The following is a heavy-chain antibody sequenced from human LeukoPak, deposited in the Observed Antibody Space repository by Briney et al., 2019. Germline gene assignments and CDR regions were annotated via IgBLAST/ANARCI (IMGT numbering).Heavy chain of an antibody. Sequence: PGGSLRLSCAASGFTFSSYGMHWVRQAPGKGLEGVAFIRYDGSNKYYADSVKGRFTISRDNSKNTLYLQMNSLRAEDTAVYYCAKDPRYFIVVVVAATSSYFDYWGQGTLVTVSS. CDR2: IRYDGSNK. J-gene: IGHJ4*02. CDR3: AKDPRYFIVVVVAATSSYFDY. D-gene: IGHD2-15*01. V-gene: IGHV3-30*02. CDR1: GFTFSSYG.